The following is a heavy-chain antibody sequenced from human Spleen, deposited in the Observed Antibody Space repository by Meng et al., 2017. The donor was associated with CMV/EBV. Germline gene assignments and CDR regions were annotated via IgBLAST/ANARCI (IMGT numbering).Heavy chain of an antibody. CDR2: ISWDSGTT. Sequence: GGSLRLSCAASGFTFDDCAMHWVRQAPGKGLEWVSGISWDSGTTGYADSVKGRFTISRDNAKNSLYLQMNSLRAEDTALYYCARVRNTNLNWFDPWGQGTLVTVSS. J-gene: IGHJ5*02. CDR3: ARVRNTNLNWFDP. V-gene: IGHV3-20*04. D-gene: IGHD1-14*01. CDR1: GFTFDDCA.